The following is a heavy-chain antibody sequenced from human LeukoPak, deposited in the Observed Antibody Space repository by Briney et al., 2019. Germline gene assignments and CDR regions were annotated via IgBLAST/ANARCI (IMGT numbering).Heavy chain of an antibody. V-gene: IGHV3-23*01. Sequence: PGGSLRLSCATSGFTFSSYWMHWVRQAPGKGLEWVSAISGSGGSTYYADSVKGRFTISRDNSKNTLYLQMNSLRAEDTAVYYCAKAGNYYGSGTIFDYWGQGTLVTVSS. J-gene: IGHJ4*02. CDR3: AKAGNYYGSGTIFDY. D-gene: IGHD3-10*01. CDR1: GFTFSSYW. CDR2: ISGSGGST.